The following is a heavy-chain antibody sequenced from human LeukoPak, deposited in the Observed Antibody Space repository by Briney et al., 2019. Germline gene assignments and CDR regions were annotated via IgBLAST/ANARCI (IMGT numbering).Heavy chain of an antibody. V-gene: IGHV1-2*02. CDR2: INPNNGGT. D-gene: IGHD5-18*01. CDR1: GYTFTGYY. CDR3: ARDGYFGFTYSWHSDY. Sequence: ASVKVSCKTSGYTFTGYYIHWVRQAPGQGLEWVGWINPNNGGTNYAQKFQGRVTMTRDTSISTAYMELTSLRSDDTAVYYCARDGYFGFTYSWHSDYWGQGALVTVSS. J-gene: IGHJ4*02.